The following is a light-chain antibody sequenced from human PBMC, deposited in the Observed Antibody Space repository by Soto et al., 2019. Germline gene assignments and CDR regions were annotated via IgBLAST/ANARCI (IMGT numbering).Light chain of an antibody. V-gene: IGKV3-15*01. CDR1: QSVSSN. CDR3: QQYNNWPRT. Sequence: EIVMTQSPATMSVSPGERATLSCRASQSVSSNLAWYQQKPGQAPRLLIYGASTRATGIPARFNGSGSGTEFPLTISSLQSEDFAVYYCQQYNNWPRTFGQGTKVEIK. CDR2: GAS. J-gene: IGKJ1*01.